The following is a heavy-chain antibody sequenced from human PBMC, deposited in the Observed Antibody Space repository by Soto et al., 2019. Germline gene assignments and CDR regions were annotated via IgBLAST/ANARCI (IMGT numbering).Heavy chain of an antibody. V-gene: IGHV3-33*01. D-gene: IGHD6-13*01. CDR1: GFTFSSYG. J-gene: IGHJ4*02. CDR3: ARGDGRGYSSSWYLDY. Sequence: QVQLVESGGGVVQPGRSLRLSCAASGFTFSSYGVHWVRQAPGKGLEWVAVIWYDGSNKYYADSVKGRFTISRDNSKNTLYLQMNSLRAEDTAVYYCARGDGRGYSSSWYLDYWGQGTLVTVSS. CDR2: IWYDGSNK.